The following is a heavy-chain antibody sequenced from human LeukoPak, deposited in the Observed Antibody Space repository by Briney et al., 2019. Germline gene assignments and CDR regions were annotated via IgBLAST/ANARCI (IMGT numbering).Heavy chain of an antibody. D-gene: IGHD3-9*01. CDR3: ARDWWGYDVLTGDNWFDP. CDR1: GYPFTSYG. J-gene: IGHJ5*02. CDR2: ISTYNGDT. Sequence: ASVKVSCKASGYPFTSYGITWVRQAPGQGLEWMGWISTYNGDTNFAQKFQGRVTMTTDTSTSTAYIELRSLTSDDTAAYYCARDWWGYDVLTGDNWFDPWGQGTLVTVSS. V-gene: IGHV1-18*01.